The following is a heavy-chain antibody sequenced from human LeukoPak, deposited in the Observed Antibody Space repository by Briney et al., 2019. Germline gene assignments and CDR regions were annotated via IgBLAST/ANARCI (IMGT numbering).Heavy chain of an antibody. CDR1: GFTFSSYA. J-gene: IGHJ4*02. Sequence: GGSLRLSCAASGFTFSSYAMHCVRQAPGKGLEWGAVISYDGSKKYYADPVKGRFTISRDNSKNTLYLQMTSLRAEDTAVYYCAREGDYCSSTSCYFDYWGQGALVTVSS. V-gene: IGHV3-30-3*01. CDR3: AREGDYCSSTSCYFDY. D-gene: IGHD2-2*01. CDR2: ISYDGSKK.